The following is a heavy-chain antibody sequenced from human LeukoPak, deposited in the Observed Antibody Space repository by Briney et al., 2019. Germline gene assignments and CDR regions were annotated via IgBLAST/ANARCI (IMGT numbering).Heavy chain of an antibody. CDR2: INHSGST. V-gene: IGHV4-34*01. CDR3: ARAGRITMIVVVKEYAFDI. J-gene: IGHJ3*02. Sequence: PSETLSLTCAVYGGSFSGYYWSWIRQPPRKGLEWIGEINHSGSTNYNPSLKSRVTISVDTSKNQFSLKLSSVTAADTAVYYCARAGRITMIVVVKEYAFDIWGQGTMVTVSS. CDR1: GGSFSGYY. D-gene: IGHD3-22*01.